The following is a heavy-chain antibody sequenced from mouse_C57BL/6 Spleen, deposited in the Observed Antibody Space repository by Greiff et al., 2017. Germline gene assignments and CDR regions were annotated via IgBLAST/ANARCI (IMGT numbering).Heavy chain of an antibody. CDR1: GYTFTDYE. V-gene: IGHV1-15*01. D-gene: IGHD4-1*01. CDR2: IDPETGGT. CDR3: TRYWVGAMDC. J-gene: IGHJ4*01. Sequence: QVQLQQSGAELVRPGASVTLSCKASGYTFTDYEMHWVKQTPVHGLEWIGAIDPETGGTAYNQKFKGKAILTADKSSSTASMELRSLTSEDSAVYYCTRYWVGAMDCWGQGTSVTVSS.